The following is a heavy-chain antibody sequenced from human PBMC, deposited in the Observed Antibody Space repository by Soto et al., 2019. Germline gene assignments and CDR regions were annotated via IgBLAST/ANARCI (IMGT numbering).Heavy chain of an antibody. D-gene: IGHD3-3*01. Sequence: LRLSFAASCLSVSDYYMNLVRQAPVKGLEWVSIIYSGRTTYYADSVKGRFTISRDDSKNTLYLQMNSLRPEDTALYYCVRGPADSMLRLLEWPYGDYWGQGTLVTVSS. J-gene: IGHJ4*02. CDR3: VRGPADSMLRLLEWPYGDY. CDR1: CLSVSDYY. CDR2: IYSGRTT. V-gene: IGHV3-53*01.